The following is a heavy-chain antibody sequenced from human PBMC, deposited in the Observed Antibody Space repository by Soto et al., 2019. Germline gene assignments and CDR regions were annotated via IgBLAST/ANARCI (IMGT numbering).Heavy chain of an antibody. CDR1: GGTFSSYA. CDR2: IIPIFGTA. CDR3: ARDLVPIYDSRIYAFDI. J-gene: IGHJ3*02. D-gene: IGHD3-22*01. Sequence: AASVKVSCKASGGTFSSYAISWVRQAPGQGLEWMGGIIPIFGTANYAQKFQGRVTITADESTSTAYMELSSLRSEDTAVYYCARDLVPIYDSRIYAFDIWGQGTMVTVSS. V-gene: IGHV1-69*13.